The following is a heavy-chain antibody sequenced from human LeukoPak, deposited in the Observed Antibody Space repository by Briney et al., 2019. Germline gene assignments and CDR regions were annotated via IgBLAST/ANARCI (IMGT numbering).Heavy chain of an antibody. CDR3: ATTFSSGWYFHY. CDR1: GYTFTDYY. D-gene: IGHD6-19*01. J-gene: IGHJ4*02. V-gene: IGHV1-2*02. CDR2: INPNSGAT. Sequence: GASVKVSCKASGYTFTDYYMHWVRQAPGQGLEWMGWINPNSGATIYAQKFQGRVTVTRDSSISTAYMEVSRLTSDDTAVYHCATTFSSGWYFHYWGQGTLVTVSS.